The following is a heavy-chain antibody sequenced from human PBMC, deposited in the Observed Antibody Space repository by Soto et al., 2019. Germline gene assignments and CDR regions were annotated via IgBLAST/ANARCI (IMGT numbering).Heavy chain of an antibody. CDR2: ISYDGSNK. V-gene: IGHV3-30-3*01. D-gene: IGHD3-10*01. CDR1: GFTFSRYA. Sequence: GGSLRLSCAASGFTFSRYAMHWVRQAPGKGLEWVAVISYDGSNKYYADSVKGRFTISRDNSKNTLYLQMNSLRAEDTAVYYCARGGRITMVRGAVSPNYYYYGMDVWGQGTTVTVSS. CDR3: ARGGRITMVRGAVSPNYYYYGMDV. J-gene: IGHJ6*02.